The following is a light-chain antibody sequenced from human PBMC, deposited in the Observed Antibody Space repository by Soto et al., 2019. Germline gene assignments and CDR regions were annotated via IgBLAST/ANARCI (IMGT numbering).Light chain of an antibody. J-gene: IGKJ4*01. CDR1: QSVSSSY. CDR2: GAS. V-gene: IGKV3-20*01. CDR3: QQYGSSL. Sequence: EIVLTQSPGTLSLSPGERATLSCRASQSVSSSYLAWYQQKPGQAPRLLIYGASSRATGIPDRFSGSGSGTDCTLTISRLEPEDVAVYYCQQYGSSLFGGGTKVEIK.